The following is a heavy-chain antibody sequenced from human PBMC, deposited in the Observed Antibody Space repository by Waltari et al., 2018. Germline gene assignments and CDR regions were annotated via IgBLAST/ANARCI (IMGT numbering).Heavy chain of an antibody. J-gene: IGHJ6*02. Sequence: VQLLESGGGLVHPGGSLRLSCSVSGFTFSTYAVPWVRQGPGKGLEWVSGLSASGGDIYYADSVKGRFTISRDNSRDTVFLQMDSLRVEDTALYFCAKGIGTGENFEYYGMDAWGQGTTVIVSS. V-gene: IGHV3-23*01. CDR1: GFTFSTYA. D-gene: IGHD7-27*01. CDR2: LSASGGDI. CDR3: AKGIGTGENFEYYGMDA.